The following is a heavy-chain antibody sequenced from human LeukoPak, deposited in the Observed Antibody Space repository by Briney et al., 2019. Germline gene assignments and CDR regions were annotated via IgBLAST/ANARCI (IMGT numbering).Heavy chain of an antibody. D-gene: IGHD5-18*01. V-gene: IGHV5-51*01. CDR1: GYSFTSYW. Sequence: GESLKISCKGSGYSFTSYWIGWVRQMPGKGLEGRGSIYPGDSDTRYSPSFHGQVTISADKSISTAYLQWSSLKASDTAMYYCARHLTAMAAAIDYWGQGTLVTVSS. J-gene: IGHJ4*02. CDR2: IYPGDSDT. CDR3: ARHLTAMAAAIDY.